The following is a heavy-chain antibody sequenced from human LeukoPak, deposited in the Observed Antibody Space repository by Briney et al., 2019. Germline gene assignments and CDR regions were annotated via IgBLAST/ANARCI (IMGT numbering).Heavy chain of an antibody. CDR1: GDSVSSNSAA. J-gene: IGHJ6*03. V-gene: IGHV6-1*01. Sequence: SQTLSLTCAISGDSVSSNSAAWNWIRQSPSRGLEWLGRTYYRSKWYNDYAVSVKSRITINPDTSKNQFSLQLNSVTPEDTAVYYCARGEAARLQGGYYYYYMDVWGKGTTVTVSS. D-gene: IGHD6-6*01. CDR2: TYYRSKWYN. CDR3: ARGEAARLQGGYYYYYMDV.